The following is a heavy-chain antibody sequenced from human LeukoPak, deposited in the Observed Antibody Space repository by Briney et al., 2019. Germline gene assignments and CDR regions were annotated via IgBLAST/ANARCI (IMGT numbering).Heavy chain of an antibody. CDR2: IYPGDSDT. Sequence: GESLKISCKGSGYRFTSYWIGWVRQMPGKGLEWMGIIYPGDSDTRYSPSFQGQVTISADKSISTAYLQWSSLKASDTAMYYCARHQDTAMPEDYYYGMDVWGQGTTVTVSS. CDR1: GYRFTSYW. V-gene: IGHV5-51*01. CDR3: ARHQDTAMPEDYYYGMDV. D-gene: IGHD5-18*01. J-gene: IGHJ6*02.